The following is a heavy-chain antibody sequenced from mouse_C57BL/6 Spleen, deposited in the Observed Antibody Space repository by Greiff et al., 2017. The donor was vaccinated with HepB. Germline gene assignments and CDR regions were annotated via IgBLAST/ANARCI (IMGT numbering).Heavy chain of an antibody. CDR3: ARGYGNYEDWYVDV. Sequence: EVMLVESGGGLVKPGGSLKLSCAASGFTFSSYAMSWVRQTPEKRLEWVATISDGGSYTYYPDNVKGRFTISRDNAKNNLYLQMSHLKSEDTAMYYCARGYGNYEDWYVDVWGTGTTVTVSS. J-gene: IGHJ1*03. CDR2: ISDGGSYT. D-gene: IGHD2-10*02. V-gene: IGHV5-4*03. CDR1: GFTFSSYA.